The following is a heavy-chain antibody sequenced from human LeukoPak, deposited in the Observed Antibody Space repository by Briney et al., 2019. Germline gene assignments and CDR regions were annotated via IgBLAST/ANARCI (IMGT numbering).Heavy chain of an antibody. CDR2: INTDGSST. CDR1: GFTFSSYW. V-gene: IGHV3-74*01. D-gene: IGHD1-26*01. J-gene: IGHJ4*02. CDR3: TRDLSGTYYGRFDY. Sequence: GGSLRLSCAASGFTFSSYWMHWVRQAPGKGLLWVSRINTDGSSTNFADSVRGQFTISRDNAKNTLYLQMNSLRAEDTAVYYCTRDLSGTYYGRFDYWGQGTLVTVSS.